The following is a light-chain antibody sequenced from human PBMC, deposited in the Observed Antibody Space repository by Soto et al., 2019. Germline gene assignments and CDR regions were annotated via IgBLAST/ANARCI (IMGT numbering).Light chain of an antibody. CDR1: QTVSSN. Sequence: EVVMTQSPATLSVSPGERATLSCRASQTVSSNLAWFQQKLGQAPRLLIYGAITRASNIPARFIGSGSGTELNLTISSLQSEDFAVYFCQQSNKWPWTFGQGTRVEI. CDR2: GAI. CDR3: QQSNKWPWT. V-gene: IGKV3-15*01. J-gene: IGKJ1*01.